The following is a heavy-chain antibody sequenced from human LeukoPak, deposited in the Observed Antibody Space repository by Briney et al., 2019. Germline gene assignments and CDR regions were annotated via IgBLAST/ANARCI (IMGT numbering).Heavy chain of an antibody. J-gene: IGHJ4*02. V-gene: IGHV3-74*01. Sequence: GRSLRLSCAASGFTFSSYWMHWVRQAPGKGLVWVSRINSDGSSISYADSVKGRFTISRDNAKNTLYLQMNSLRAEDTAVYYCARGRYSSSLYTFDYWGQGTLVTVSS. CDR2: INSDGSSI. CDR3: ARGRYSSSLYTFDY. CDR1: GFTFSSYW. D-gene: IGHD6-13*01.